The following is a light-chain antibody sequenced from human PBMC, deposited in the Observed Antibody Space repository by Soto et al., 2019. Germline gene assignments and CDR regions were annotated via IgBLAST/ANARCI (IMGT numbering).Light chain of an antibody. CDR2: GAY. Sequence: EIVMTQSPATLSVSPGERATLSCRASQSININLAWYQLKPGQAPRLLIDGAYTRATGIPGRFRGSGSGTDFTLTISSLQSEDFAVYYCQQYNSWPGTFGQGTKVEIK. J-gene: IGKJ1*01. V-gene: IGKV3-15*01. CDR1: QSININ. CDR3: QQYNSWPGT.